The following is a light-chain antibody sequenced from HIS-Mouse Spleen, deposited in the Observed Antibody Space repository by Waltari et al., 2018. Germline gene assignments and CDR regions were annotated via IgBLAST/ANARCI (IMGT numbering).Light chain of an antibody. CDR3: QQYYSYPLT. J-gene: IGKJ3*01. CDR1: QGISSY. CDR2: AAS. V-gene: IGKV1-8*01. Sequence: AIRMTQSPSSFSASTGDRVTITCRASQGISSYLAWYQPKPGKAPKLLIDAASTLQSGVPSRCSGSGSGTDFTLTISCLQSEDFATYYCQQYYSYPLTFGPGTKVDIK.